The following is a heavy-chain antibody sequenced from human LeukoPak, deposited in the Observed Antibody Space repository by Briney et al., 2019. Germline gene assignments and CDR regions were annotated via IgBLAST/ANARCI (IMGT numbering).Heavy chain of an antibody. J-gene: IGHJ4*02. Sequence: ASVKVSCKASGYTFTGYYMHWVRQAPGQGLEWMGRINPNSGGTNYAQKFQGRVTMTRDTSISTAYKELSRLRSDDTAVYYCARSSGYYETLDYWGQGTLVTVSS. CDR2: INPNSGGT. V-gene: IGHV1-2*06. CDR3: ARSSGYYETLDY. D-gene: IGHD3-22*01. CDR1: GYTFTGYY.